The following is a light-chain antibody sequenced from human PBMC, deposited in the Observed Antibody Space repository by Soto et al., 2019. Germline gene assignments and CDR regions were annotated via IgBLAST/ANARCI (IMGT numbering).Light chain of an antibody. CDR3: QRDNSTTT. V-gene: IGKV4-1*01. CDR1: QSVLHSSNNKNN. Sequence: DIVLTQSPDSLAVSLGERATINCKSSQSVLHSSNNKNNLAWYQQKPGQPRKLLIYWASTRESGVPDRFGSSGSGTDFTLTISSLQAEDVAVYYRQRDNSTTTFGGGTKVEIK. J-gene: IGKJ4*01. CDR2: WAS.